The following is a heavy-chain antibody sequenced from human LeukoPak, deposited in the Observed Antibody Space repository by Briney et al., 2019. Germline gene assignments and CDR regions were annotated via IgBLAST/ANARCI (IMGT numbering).Heavy chain of an antibody. CDR3: ATSPPGDAFDI. V-gene: IGHV4-30-4*01. Sequence: SQTLSLTCTVTGGSISSGDYYWSWIRQPPGKGLEWIGYIYYSGSTYYNPSLKSRVTISVDTSKNQFSLKLSSVTAADTAVYYCATSPPGDAFDIWGQGTMVTVSS. CDR1: GGSISSGDYY. J-gene: IGHJ3*02. CDR2: IYYSGST.